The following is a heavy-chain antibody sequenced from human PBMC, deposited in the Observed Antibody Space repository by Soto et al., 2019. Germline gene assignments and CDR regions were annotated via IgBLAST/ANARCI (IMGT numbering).Heavy chain of an antibody. V-gene: IGHV3-23*01. D-gene: IGHD2-15*01. CDR1: GFTFSSYA. CDR2: ISGSGGST. Sequence: GGSLRLSCAASGFTFSSYAMSWVRQAPGKGLEWVSAISGSGGSTYYADSVKGRFTISRDNSKNTLYLQMNSLRAEDTAVYYCAKAPRYCSGGSCYYEYYFDYWGQGTLVTVSS. CDR3: AKAPRYCSGGSCYYEYYFDY. J-gene: IGHJ4*02.